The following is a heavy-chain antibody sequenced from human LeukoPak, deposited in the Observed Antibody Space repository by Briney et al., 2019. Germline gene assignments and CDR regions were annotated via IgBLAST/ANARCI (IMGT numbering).Heavy chain of an antibody. CDR2: VNPHSGGT. CDR1: GYSLIDYY. J-gene: IGHJ4*02. D-gene: IGHD3-10*01. Sequence: ASVKVSCKASGYSLIDYYIHGVRQAPGQGLEWMGWVNPHSGGTKFAQKFQGRVTMTRDTSINTAYMEVSSLRSDDTAVYYCARDIGDYYGSGSYWCLWGQGTLVTVAS. CDR3: ARDIGDYYGSGSYWCL. V-gene: IGHV1-2*02.